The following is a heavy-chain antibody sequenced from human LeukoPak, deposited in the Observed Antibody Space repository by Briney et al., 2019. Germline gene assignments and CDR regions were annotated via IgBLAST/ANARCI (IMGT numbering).Heavy chain of an antibody. V-gene: IGHV3-74*01. J-gene: IGHJ4*02. CDR2: INSEGSST. Sequence: GGSLRLSCAASGLSFSNYWMHWVRQAPGKGLVWVSRINSEGSSTSYADSVKGRFTISRDNSKNTLYLQMNSLRAEDTAVCYCARDQGGYSYGYFSYWGQGTLVTVSS. CDR3: ARDQGGYSYGYFSY. CDR1: GLSFSNYW. D-gene: IGHD5-18*01.